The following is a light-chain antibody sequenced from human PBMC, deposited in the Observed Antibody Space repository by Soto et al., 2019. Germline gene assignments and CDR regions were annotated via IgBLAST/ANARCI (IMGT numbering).Light chain of an antibody. Sequence: DIQMTQSPSSLSASVGDRVTITCLASQGISNYVAWYQQKPGKVPKLLIYAASTLQSGVPSRFSGSGSGTDFTLTISCLQPDDVATYYCQKYNSATLTCGGGTKVEIK. CDR2: AAS. CDR1: QGISNY. CDR3: QKYNSATLT. J-gene: IGKJ4*02. V-gene: IGKV1-27*01.